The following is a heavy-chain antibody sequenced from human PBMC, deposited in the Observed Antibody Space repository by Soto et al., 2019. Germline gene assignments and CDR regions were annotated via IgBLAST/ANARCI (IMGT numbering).Heavy chain of an antibody. CDR1: GGGVSSGTYY. CDR3: TRGPPRVQWFDP. CDR2: IYCTGST. Sequence: SETLSLTCTASGGGVSSGTYYWSWIRQPPGKGLEWIGHIYCTGSTNHNPSLKSRVTMSLDTSRNQFSLKLSSVTAADTAVYYCTRGPPRVQWFDPWGLGTLVTVSS. V-gene: IGHV4-61*01. J-gene: IGHJ5*02.